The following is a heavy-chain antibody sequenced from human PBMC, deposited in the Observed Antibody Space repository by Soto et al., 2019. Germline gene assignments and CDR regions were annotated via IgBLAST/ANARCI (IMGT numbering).Heavy chain of an antibody. D-gene: IGHD3-9*01. CDR1: GFTFSSYG. CDR2: ISYDGSNK. Sequence: VQLVESGGGVVQPGRSLRLSCAASGFTFSSYGMHWVRQAPGKGLEWVAVISYDGSNKYYADSVKGRFTISRDNSKNTLYLQMNSLKAEDTAVYYCAKGGLVIDYWGQGTLVTVSS. J-gene: IGHJ4*02. V-gene: IGHV3-30*18. CDR3: AKGGLVIDY.